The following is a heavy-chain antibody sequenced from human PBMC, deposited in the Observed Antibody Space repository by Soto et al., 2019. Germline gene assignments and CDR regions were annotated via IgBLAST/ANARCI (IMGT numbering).Heavy chain of an antibody. CDR3: ARDPRLPYYYGMDV. CDR2: ISSSGSTI. D-gene: IGHD4-17*01. CDR1: GFTFSSYE. J-gene: IGHJ6*02. Sequence: GSLRLSCAASGFTFSSYEMNWVRQAPGKGLEWVSYISSSGSTIYYADSVKGRFTISRDNAKNSLYLQMNSLRAEDTAVYYCARDPRLPYYYGMDVWGQGTTVTVSS. V-gene: IGHV3-48*03.